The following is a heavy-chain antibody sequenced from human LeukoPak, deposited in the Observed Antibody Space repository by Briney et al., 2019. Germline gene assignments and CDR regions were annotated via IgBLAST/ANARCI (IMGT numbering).Heavy chain of an antibody. CDR2: MNPNSGNT. CDR1: GYTFTSYD. V-gene: IGHV1-8*01. J-gene: IGHJ4*02. Sequence: ASVKVSCKASGYTFTSYDINWVRQATGQGLEWMGWMNPNSGNTGYAQKFQGRVTMTRNTSISTAYMELSSLRSEDTAVYYCARGRAAGRLEKPRPIDYWGQGTLVTVPS. D-gene: IGHD6-13*01. CDR3: ARGRAAGRLEKPRPIDY.